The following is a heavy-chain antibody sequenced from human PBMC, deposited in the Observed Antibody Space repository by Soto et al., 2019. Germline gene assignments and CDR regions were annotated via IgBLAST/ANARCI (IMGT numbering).Heavy chain of an antibody. V-gene: IGHV3-33*01. J-gene: IGHJ6*03. CDR1: GFTFSSYG. Sequence: GGSLRLSCAASGFTFSSYGMHWVRQAPGKGLEWVAVIWYDGSNKYYADSVKGRFTISRDNSKNTLYLQMNSLRAGDTAVYYCASDGAILRFLEWSRYYYYYMDVWGKGTTVTVSS. CDR2: IWYDGSNK. D-gene: IGHD3-3*01. CDR3: ASDGAILRFLEWSRYYYYYMDV.